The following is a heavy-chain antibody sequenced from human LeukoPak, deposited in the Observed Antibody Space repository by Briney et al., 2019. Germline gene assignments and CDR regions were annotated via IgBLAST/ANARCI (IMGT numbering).Heavy chain of an antibody. CDR1: GFTFSSYS. CDR2: ISSSSSTI. CDR3: AREPAWRAFDI. D-gene: IGHD5-12*01. J-gene: IGHJ3*02. Sequence: PGGSLRLSCAASGFTFSSYSMNWVRQAPGKGLERVSYISSSSSTIYYADSVKGRFTISRDNAKNSLYLQMNSLRAEDTAVYSCAREPAWRAFDIWGQGTMVTVSS. V-gene: IGHV3-48*01.